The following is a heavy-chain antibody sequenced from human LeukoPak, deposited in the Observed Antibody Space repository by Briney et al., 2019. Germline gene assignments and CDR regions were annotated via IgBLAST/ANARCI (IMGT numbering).Heavy chain of an antibody. CDR2: INHSGST. Sequence: SETLSLTCAVYGGSFSGYYWSWIRQPPGKGLEWIGEINHSGSTNYSPSLKSRVTISVDTSKNQFSLKLSSVTAADTAVYYCARGRTGYCSSTSCYTFGYWGQGTLVTVSS. V-gene: IGHV4-34*01. CDR3: ARGRTGYCSSTSCYTFGY. D-gene: IGHD2-2*02. CDR1: GGSFSGYY. J-gene: IGHJ4*02.